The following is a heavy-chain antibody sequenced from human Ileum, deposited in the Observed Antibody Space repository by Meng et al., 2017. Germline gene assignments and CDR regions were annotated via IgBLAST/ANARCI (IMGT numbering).Heavy chain of an antibody. CDR3: ARVRCASVSCYGDSYFDY. Sequence: HLQQSGPGLVKPSETLSLTCAVSGGSISISNWWTWVRQPPGKGLEWIGEIYHTGGTNYNPSLKRRVTISVDKSKNQFSLEVTSVTAADTAVYYCARVRCASVSCYGDSYFDYWGQGILVTVSS. CDR1: GGSISISNW. J-gene: IGHJ4*02. CDR2: IYHTGGT. D-gene: IGHD2-15*01. V-gene: IGHV4-4*02.